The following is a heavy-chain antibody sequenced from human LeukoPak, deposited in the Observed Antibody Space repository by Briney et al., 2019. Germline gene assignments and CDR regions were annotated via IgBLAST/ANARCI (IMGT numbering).Heavy chain of an antibody. Sequence: SETLSLTCTVSGGSISSSSYYWGWIRQPPGKGLEWIVSIYYSGSTYYNPSLKSRVTISVDTSKNQVALKLSSVTAADTAVYYCARTPRSYRNMDVWGQGTTVTVSS. D-gene: IGHD3-16*01. CDR1: GGSISSSSYY. CDR2: IYYSGST. CDR3: ARTPRSYRNMDV. V-gene: IGHV4-39*01. J-gene: IGHJ6*02.